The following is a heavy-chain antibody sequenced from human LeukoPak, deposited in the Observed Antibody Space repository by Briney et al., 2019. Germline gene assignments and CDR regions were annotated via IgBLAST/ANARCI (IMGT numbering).Heavy chain of an antibody. D-gene: IGHD3-22*01. CDR3: ARGGKDSSIYYYYGLDV. CDR1: GGAISSGGYS. Sequence: SQTLSLTCAVSGGAISSGGYSWNWIRQPPGKGLEWIGSIYHSGSTYYNPSLKSRVTISVDRSKNQFSLKLTSVTAADTAVYYCARGGKDSSIYYYYGLDVWGQGTTVTVSS. J-gene: IGHJ6*02. CDR2: IYHSGST. V-gene: IGHV4-30-2*01.